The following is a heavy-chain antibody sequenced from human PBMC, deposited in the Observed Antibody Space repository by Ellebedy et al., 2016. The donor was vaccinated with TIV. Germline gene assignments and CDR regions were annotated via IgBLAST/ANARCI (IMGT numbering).Heavy chain of an antibody. CDR2: IYPGDSDT. CDR1: GYSFTSYW. CDR3: ASSLGISGIDY. Sequence: GGSLRLSXKGSGYSFTSYWIGWVRQMPGKGLEWMGIIYPGDSDTRYSPSFQGQVTISADKSISTAYLQWSSLKASDTAMYYCASSLGISGIDYWGQGTLVTVSS. J-gene: IGHJ4*02. V-gene: IGHV5-51*01. D-gene: IGHD3-16*01.